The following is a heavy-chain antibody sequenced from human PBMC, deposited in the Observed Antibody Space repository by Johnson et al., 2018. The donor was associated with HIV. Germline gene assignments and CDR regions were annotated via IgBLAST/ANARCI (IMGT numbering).Heavy chain of an antibody. CDR3: AREVGARGSDAFDI. J-gene: IGHJ3*02. CDR1: GFTFDDYV. Sequence: EVLLLESGGGLVQPGRSLRLSCAASGFTFDDYVMHWVRQAPGKGLEWVSGISWNSGSIGYADSVKGRFTISRDNAKNSLYLQMDSLRPEDTAVYSCAREVGARGSDAFDIWGQGTMVTVSS. CDR2: ISWNSGSI. D-gene: IGHD1-26*01. V-gene: IGHV3-9*01.